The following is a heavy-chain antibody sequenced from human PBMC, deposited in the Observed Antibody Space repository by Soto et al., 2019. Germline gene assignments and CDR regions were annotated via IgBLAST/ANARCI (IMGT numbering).Heavy chain of an antibody. V-gene: IGHV4-59*01. Sequence: QVQLQESGPGLVKSSETLSLTCSVSGDSSSTYYWGWIRQPPGKGLEWIGYINYSGRSNHNPSLTSRLSISVGASKDQVSLTLTSVTAADTAVYYCARSYCADSVSCNWFDPWGQGTLVVVSS. CDR3: ARSYCADSVSCNWFDP. J-gene: IGHJ5*02. D-gene: IGHD2-8*02. CDR1: GDSSSTYY. CDR2: INYSGRS.